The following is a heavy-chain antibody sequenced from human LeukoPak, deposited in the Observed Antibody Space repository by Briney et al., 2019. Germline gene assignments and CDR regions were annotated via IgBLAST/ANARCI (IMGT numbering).Heavy chain of an antibody. V-gene: IGHV4-59*01. Sequence: PSETLSLTCTVSGGSISSYYWSWIRQPPGKGLKWIGYIYYSGSTNYNPPLKSRVTISVDTSKNQFSLKLSSVTAADTAVYYCARDNWNYGSSMDVWGQGTTVTVSS. D-gene: IGHD1-7*01. CDR1: GGSISSYY. J-gene: IGHJ6*02. CDR3: ARDNWNYGSSMDV. CDR2: IYYSGST.